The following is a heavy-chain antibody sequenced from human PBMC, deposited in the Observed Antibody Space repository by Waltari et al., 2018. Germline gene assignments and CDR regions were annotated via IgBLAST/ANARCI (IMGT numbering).Heavy chain of an antibody. CDR2: ISGRGGST. D-gene: IGHD6-13*01. CDR1: GFTFSSYA. V-gene: IGHV3-23*01. J-gene: IGHJ4*02. CDR3: ANLAAPLHLNDY. Sequence: EVQLLESGGGLVQPGGSLRLSCAASGFTFSSYAMSWVRQAPGKGLEWVSAISGRGGSTYYADSVKGRFTISRDNSKNTLYLQMNSLRAEDTAVYYCANLAAPLHLNDYWGQGTLVTVSS.